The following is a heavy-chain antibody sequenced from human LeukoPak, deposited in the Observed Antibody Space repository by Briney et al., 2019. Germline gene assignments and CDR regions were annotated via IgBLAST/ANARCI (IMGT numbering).Heavy chain of an antibody. Sequence: SETQSLTCTVSGGSISSYYWSWIRQPPGKGLEWIGYIYYSGSTNYNPSLKSRVTISVDTSKNQFSLKLSSVTAADTAVYYCARLLRGQLWNQIDYWGQGTLVTVSS. CDR2: IYYSGST. CDR1: GGSISSYY. J-gene: IGHJ4*02. D-gene: IGHD5-18*01. CDR3: ARLLRGQLWNQIDY. V-gene: IGHV4-59*08.